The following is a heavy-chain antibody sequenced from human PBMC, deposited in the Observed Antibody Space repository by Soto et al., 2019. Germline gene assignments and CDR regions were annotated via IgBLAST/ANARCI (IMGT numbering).Heavy chain of an antibody. CDR1: GFTFSSYW. J-gene: IGHJ4*02. Sequence: EVQLVESGGGLVQPGGSLRLSCAASGFTFSSYWMSWVRQAPGKGLEWVANIKQDGSEKYYVDSVKGRFTISRDNAKNSLYQQMNSLRAEDTAVYDCARVGYDYGDYDYFDYWVQGTLVTVSS. CDR2: IKQDGSEK. CDR3: ARVGYDYGDYDYFDY. D-gene: IGHD4-17*01. V-gene: IGHV3-7*01.